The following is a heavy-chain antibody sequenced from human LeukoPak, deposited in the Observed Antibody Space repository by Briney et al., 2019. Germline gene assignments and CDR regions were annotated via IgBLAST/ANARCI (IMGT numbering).Heavy chain of an antibody. Sequence: SETLSLTCTVSGGSISSYYWSWIRQPPGKGLEWIGYIYHSGSTNYNPSLKSRVTISVDTSKNQFSLKLSSVTAADTAVYYCARQVYYMDVWGKGTTVTVSS. J-gene: IGHJ6*03. CDR3: ARQVYYMDV. CDR2: IYHSGST. CDR1: GGSISSYY. V-gene: IGHV4-59*08.